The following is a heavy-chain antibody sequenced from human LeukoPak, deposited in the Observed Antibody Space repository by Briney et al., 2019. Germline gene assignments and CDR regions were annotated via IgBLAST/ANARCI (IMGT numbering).Heavy chain of an antibody. J-gene: IGHJ6*03. D-gene: IGHD3-10*01. Sequence: ASVTVSCKASGYTFTSYDINWVRQATGQGLEWMGWMNPNSGNTGYAQKFQGRVTITRNTSISTAYMELSSLRSEDTAVYYCARGYGDSSGYYYMDVWGKGTMVTVSS. V-gene: IGHV1-8*03. CDR2: MNPNSGNT. CDR3: ARGYGDSSGYYYMDV. CDR1: GYTFTSYD.